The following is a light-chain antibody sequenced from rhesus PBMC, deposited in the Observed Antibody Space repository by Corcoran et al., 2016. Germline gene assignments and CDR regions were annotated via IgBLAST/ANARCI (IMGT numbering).Light chain of an antibody. CDR3: QQHNSYPLT. CDR1: QGISSY. Sequence: DIQMTQSPSSLSASVGDRVTITCRASQGISSYLAWYQQKPGKAPKLLIYAASTLQSGGPSRFSGSGSWTDFTLTISSLQPEDFATYYCQQHNSYPLTFGGGTKVELK. V-gene: IGKV1-25*01. J-gene: IGKJ4*01. CDR2: AAS.